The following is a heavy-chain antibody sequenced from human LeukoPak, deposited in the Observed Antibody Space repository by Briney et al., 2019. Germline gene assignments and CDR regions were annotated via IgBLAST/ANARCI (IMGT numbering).Heavy chain of an antibody. CDR3: TTDSDVLDFTISAFDY. CDR2: ISSSNSDI. J-gene: IGHJ4*02. CDR1: GFTFSNSN. D-gene: IGHD3-9*01. V-gene: IGHV3-21*01. Sequence: PGGSLRLSCAASGFTFSNSNMNWVRQAPGKGLEWVSSISSSNSDIYYADSVKGRFTISRDNAKNSLFLQMNSLRAEDTAVYYCTTDSDVLDFTISAFDYWGQGTLVTVSS.